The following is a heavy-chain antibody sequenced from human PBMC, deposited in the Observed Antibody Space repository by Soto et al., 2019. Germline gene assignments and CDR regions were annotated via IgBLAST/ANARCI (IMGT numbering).Heavy chain of an antibody. V-gene: IGHV3-64D*06. D-gene: IGHD2-15*01. CDR1: GVALSSYA. J-gene: IGHJ3*01. CDR2: IISNGIST. Sequence: PXGSLKLSCSASGVALSSYAMHWVRQAPGKGLGYVSSIISNGISTYYADSVKGRFTISRDNSQNTLYIQMNSLRPDDTALYYCVKDEGFCTGGNCYSVARGGFDLWGQGSMVTVS. CDR3: VKDEGFCTGGNCYSVARGGFDL.